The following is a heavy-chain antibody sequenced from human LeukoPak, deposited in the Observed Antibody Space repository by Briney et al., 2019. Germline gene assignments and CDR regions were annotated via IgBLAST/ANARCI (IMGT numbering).Heavy chain of an antibody. J-gene: IGHJ4*02. CDR3: AGDRYYDILTGYSHELDY. D-gene: IGHD3-9*01. V-gene: IGHV3-23*01. CDR1: GFTFSSYA. CDR2: ISGSGGST. Sequence: GGSLRLSCAASGFTFSSYAMSWVRQAPGKGLEWVSAISGSGGSTYYADSVKGRFTISRDNSKNTLYLQMNSLRAEDTAVYYCAGDRYYDILTGYSHELDYWGQGTLVTVSS.